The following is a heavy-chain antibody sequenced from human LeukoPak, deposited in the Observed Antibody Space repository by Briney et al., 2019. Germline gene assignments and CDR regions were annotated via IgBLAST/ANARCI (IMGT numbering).Heavy chain of an antibody. CDR2: IKSKTDGGTT. Sequence: PGGSLRLSCVASGFTFRNYWMTWVRQTPGKGLEWVGRIKSKTDGGTTDYAAPVKGRFTISRDDSKNTLFLQMNSLKAEDTGVYYCTVVNYGSGSYPLGYWGQGTLVTVSS. CDR3: TVVNYGSGSYPLGY. CDR1: GFTFRNYW. V-gene: IGHV3-15*01. D-gene: IGHD3-10*01. J-gene: IGHJ4*02.